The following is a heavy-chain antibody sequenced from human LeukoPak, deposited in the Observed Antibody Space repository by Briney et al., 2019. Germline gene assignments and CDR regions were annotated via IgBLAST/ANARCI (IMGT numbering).Heavy chain of an antibody. CDR1: GFTFSSYA. D-gene: IGHD7-27*01. J-gene: IGHJ3*02. Sequence: GGSLTHSCAASGFTFSSYAMNWIRQAPGEGLEWVSEISGTDESTEYVDSVKGRFTISRDNSKNTLYLLLKSLRVDDTAVYYCANRRLGRGAFDIWGQGKTVSVSS. V-gene: IGHV3-23*01. CDR3: ANRRLGRGAFDI. CDR2: ISGTDEST.